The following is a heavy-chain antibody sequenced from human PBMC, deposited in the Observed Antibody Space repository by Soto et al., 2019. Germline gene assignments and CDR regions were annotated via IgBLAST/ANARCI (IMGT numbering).Heavy chain of an antibody. Sequence: EVQLWESGGGLAQPGGSLRLSCAASGVTFSTYAMTWVRQAPGKGLEWVSAISGSGESTYSADSVEGRFTISRDNSKNTVYLQMNSLRAEDTALYYCAKWAESPMVRGVIRAFDYWGQGTLVTVSS. J-gene: IGHJ4*02. CDR1: GVTFSTYA. CDR2: ISGSGEST. CDR3: AKWAESPMVRGVIRAFDY. D-gene: IGHD3-10*01. V-gene: IGHV3-23*01.